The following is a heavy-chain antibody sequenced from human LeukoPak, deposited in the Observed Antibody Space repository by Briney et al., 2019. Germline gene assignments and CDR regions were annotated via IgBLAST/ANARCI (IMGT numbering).Heavy chain of an antibody. CDR3: ARLGLEAYGNAGYYYLDY. CDR1: GYSFTNYW. J-gene: IGHJ4*02. D-gene: IGHD3-9*01. CDR2: IYPGDSDA. Sequence: GESLKISCTSSGYSFTNYWIGWGRPMPGEGLEWIGTIYPGDSDARDRPSFQGQVTISADKSTSTAYLQWSSLKASDTAIYYCARLGLEAYGNAGYYYLDYWGQGALVTVSS. V-gene: IGHV5-51*01.